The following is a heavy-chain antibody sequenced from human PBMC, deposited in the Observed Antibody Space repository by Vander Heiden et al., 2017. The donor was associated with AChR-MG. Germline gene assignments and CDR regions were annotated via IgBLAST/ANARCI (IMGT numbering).Heavy chain of an antibody. CDR1: GFTFSSCA. J-gene: IGHJ2*01. Sequence: EVQLLESGGGLVQPGGSLRLSCAASGFTFSSCAMSGVRQAPGKGLEWVSAISGSGGSTYYADSVKGRFTIARDNSKNTLYLQRNSLRAEETPLYYCAKYSYYDSSGYYKKDWYFDLRGGSTLVTVSS. CDR2: ISGSGGST. D-gene: IGHD3-22*01. CDR3: AKYSYYDSSGYYKKDWYFDL. V-gene: IGHV3-23*01.